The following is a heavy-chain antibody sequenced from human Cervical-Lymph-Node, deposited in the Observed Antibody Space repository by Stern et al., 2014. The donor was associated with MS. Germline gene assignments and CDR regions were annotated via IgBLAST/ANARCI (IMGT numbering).Heavy chain of an antibody. J-gene: IGHJ5*01. D-gene: IGHD6-19*01. CDR2: IKRDGSET. CDR1: GSTFSTSW. CDR3: TRFLQSGWSDLFDS. V-gene: IGHV3-7*01. Sequence: EVQLLESGGGLVQPGGSQRLSCVASGSTFSTSWMSWVRPAPGKGLEWVANIKRDGSETYYLDSVKGRLTISRDNAKSSLYLEMNSLRAEDTAVYYCTRFLQSGWSDLFDSWGRGTLVTVSS.